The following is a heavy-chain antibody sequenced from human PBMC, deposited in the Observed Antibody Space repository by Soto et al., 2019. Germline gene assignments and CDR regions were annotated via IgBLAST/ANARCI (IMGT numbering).Heavy chain of an antibody. D-gene: IGHD6-13*01. J-gene: IGHJ4*02. Sequence: EVQLVESGGGLVQPGRSLRLSCAASGFTFDDYAMHWVRQAPGKGLEWVSGISWNSGSIGYADSVKGRFTISRDNAKNSLYLQMNSLRAGDTALYYCAKIESVKQQLEEGRNLFDYWGQGTLVTVSS. CDR1: GFTFDDYA. CDR2: ISWNSGSI. V-gene: IGHV3-9*01. CDR3: AKIESVKQQLEEGRNLFDY.